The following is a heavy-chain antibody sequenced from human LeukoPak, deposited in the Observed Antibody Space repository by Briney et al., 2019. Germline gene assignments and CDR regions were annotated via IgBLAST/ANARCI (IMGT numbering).Heavy chain of an antibody. CDR3: ARHGGIAAAGPELHPWSLPLNPNYYYYYYYMDV. CDR1: GYSFTSYW. CDR2: IYPGDSDT. Sequence: GESLKISCKGSGYSFTSYWIGWVRQMPGKGLEWMGIIYPGDSDTRYSPSFQGQGTISADKSISTAYLQWSSLKASDTAMYYCARHGGIAAAGPELHPWSLPLNPNYYYYYYYMDVWGKGTTVTVSS. J-gene: IGHJ6*03. D-gene: IGHD6-13*01. V-gene: IGHV5-51*01.